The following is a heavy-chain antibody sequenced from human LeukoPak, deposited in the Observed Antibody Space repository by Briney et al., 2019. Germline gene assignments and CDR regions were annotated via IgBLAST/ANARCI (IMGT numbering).Heavy chain of an antibody. CDR1: GGPISTHY. V-gene: IGHV4-59*08. D-gene: IGHD1-26*01. Sequence: KPSETLSLTCTVSGGPISTHYWTWIRQPPGKGLEWIGYIYYSGNTNYNPSLTSRVTIPLDTSKTQFSLMLRSLTAADTAMYYCARRYSASPGERFDYWGQGTLVTVSS. CDR2: IYYSGNT. CDR3: ARRYSASPGERFDY. J-gene: IGHJ4*02.